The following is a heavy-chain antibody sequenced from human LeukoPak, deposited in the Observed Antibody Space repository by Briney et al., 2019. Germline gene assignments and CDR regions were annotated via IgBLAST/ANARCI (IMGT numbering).Heavy chain of an antibody. CDR1: GYTFTSYA. V-gene: IGHV1-3*01. CDR3: ARGVVPAAMGPYNWFDP. CDR2: INAGKCNT. J-gene: IGHJ5*02. Sequence: ASVKVSCKASGYTFTSYAMHWVRQAPGQRLEWMGWINAGKCNTKYSQKFQGRVTITRDTSASTAYMELSSLRSEDTAVYYCARGVVPAAMGPYNWFDPWGQGTLVTVSS. D-gene: IGHD2-2*01.